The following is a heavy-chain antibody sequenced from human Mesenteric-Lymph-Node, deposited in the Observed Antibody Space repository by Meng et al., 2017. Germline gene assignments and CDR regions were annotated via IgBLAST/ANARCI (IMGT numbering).Heavy chain of an antibody. J-gene: IGHJ5*02. Sequence: SVKVSCKASGGTFSSYAISWVRQAPGQGLEWMGGIIPIFGTANYAQKFQGRVTITADKSTSTAYMGLSSLRSEDTAVYYCASGGRWLQANWFDPWGQGTLVTVSS. CDR2: IIPIFGTA. CDR1: GGTFSSYA. D-gene: IGHD5-24*01. V-gene: IGHV1-69*06. CDR3: ASGGRWLQANWFDP.